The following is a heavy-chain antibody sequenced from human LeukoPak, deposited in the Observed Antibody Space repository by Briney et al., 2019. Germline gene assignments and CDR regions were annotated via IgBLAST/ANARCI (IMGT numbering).Heavy chain of an antibody. D-gene: IGHD6-6*01. Sequence: PSETLSLTCTVSGGSISSYYWSWIRQPPGKGLEWIGYIYYSGSTNYNPSLKSRVTISVDTSKNQFSLKPSSVTAADTAVYYCARVGYSSSSRYYYYMDVWGKGTTVTVSS. CDR2: IYYSGST. CDR1: GGSISSYY. CDR3: ARVGYSSSSRYYYYMDV. V-gene: IGHV4-59*01. J-gene: IGHJ6*03.